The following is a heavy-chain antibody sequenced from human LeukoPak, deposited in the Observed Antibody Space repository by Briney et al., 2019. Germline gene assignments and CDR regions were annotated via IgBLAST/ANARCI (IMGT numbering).Heavy chain of an antibody. V-gene: IGHV1-2*02. D-gene: IGHD3-3*01. Sequence: ASVKVSCKASGYTFTDYYMHWVRQAPGQGLEWMGWISPKSGGTHYAQKFQGRVTMTRDTSISTAYMELSRLRSDDTAVYYCARADYDFWSGYYPPFDYWGQGTLVTVSS. CDR2: ISPKSGGT. CDR1: GYTFTDYY. CDR3: ARADYDFWSGYYPPFDY. J-gene: IGHJ4*02.